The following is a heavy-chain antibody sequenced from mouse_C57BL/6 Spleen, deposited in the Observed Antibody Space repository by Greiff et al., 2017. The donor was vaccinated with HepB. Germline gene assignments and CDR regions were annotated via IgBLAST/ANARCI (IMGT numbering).Heavy chain of an antibody. CDR1: GFSFNTYA. CDR3: GIGGAMDY. V-gene: IGHV10-1*01. J-gene: IGHJ4*01. Sequence: EVMLVESGGGLVQPKGSLKLSCAASGFSFNTYAMNWVRQAPGKGLEWVARIRSKSNNYATNYADSVKDRFTISRDDSESMLYLQMNNLKTEDTAMYYCGIGGAMDYWGQGTSVTVSS. D-gene: IGHD1-1*02. CDR2: IRSKSNNYAT.